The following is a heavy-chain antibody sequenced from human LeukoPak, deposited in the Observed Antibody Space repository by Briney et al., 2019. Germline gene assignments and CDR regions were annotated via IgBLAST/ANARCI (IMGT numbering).Heavy chain of an antibody. D-gene: IGHD2-2*01. CDR3: ARDTFQPGLIDS. CDR1: GFTFSLYA. Sequence: QPGGSLRLSCAASGFTFSLYAVNWVRQAPGKGLEWISYINDDSSDIHYAGSVRGRFTISRDDARKTLYLQLSSLRVEATAVYYCARDTFQPGLIDSWGQGTLVTASP. J-gene: IGHJ4*02. CDR2: INDDSSDI. V-gene: IGHV3-48*04.